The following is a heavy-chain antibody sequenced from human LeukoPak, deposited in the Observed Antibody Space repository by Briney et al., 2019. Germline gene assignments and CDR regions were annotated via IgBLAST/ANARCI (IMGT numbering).Heavy chain of an antibody. CDR3: AKDWGYQFASGSYCDN. V-gene: IGHV3-30*18. D-gene: IGHD3-10*01. J-gene: IGHJ4*02. CDR1: GFTFSSYG. CDR2: ISFDGGNK. Sequence: GRSLRLSCAASGFTFSSYGIHWVRQAPGKGLEWVAVISFDGGNKYYLDSVKGRFTLSRDNSKNTAYLQMNTLRADDTAVYYCAKDWGYQFASGSYCDNWGQGTLLTVSS.